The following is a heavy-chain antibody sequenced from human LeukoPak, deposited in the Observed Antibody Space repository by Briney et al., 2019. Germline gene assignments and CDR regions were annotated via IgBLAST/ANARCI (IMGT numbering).Heavy chain of an antibody. CDR2: INPNSGGT. CDR3: ARGSRTGWYYFDY. CDR1: GYTFTGYY. D-gene: IGHD6-19*01. V-gene: IGHV1-2*02. J-gene: IGHJ4*02. Sequence: ASVKVSCKASGYTFTGYYMHWVRQAPGQGLKWMGWINPNSGGTNYAQKFQGRVTMTRDTSISTAYMELSRLRSDDTAVYYCARGSRTGWYYFDYWGQGTLVTVSS.